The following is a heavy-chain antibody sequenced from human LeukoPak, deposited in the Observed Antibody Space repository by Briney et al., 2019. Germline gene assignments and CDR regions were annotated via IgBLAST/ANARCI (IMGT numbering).Heavy chain of an antibody. J-gene: IGHJ4*02. Sequence: SETLSLTCTVSGGSISSSNSYRGWIRQPPGKGLEWIGSIYYSGSTYYNPSLKSRVTISVDTSKNQFSLKLSSVTAADTAVYYCASARYTGYSSGWPLYYFDYWGQGTLVTVSS. CDR3: ASARYTGYSSGWPLYYFDY. CDR1: GGSISSSNSY. CDR2: IYYSGST. D-gene: IGHD6-19*01. V-gene: IGHV4-39*07.